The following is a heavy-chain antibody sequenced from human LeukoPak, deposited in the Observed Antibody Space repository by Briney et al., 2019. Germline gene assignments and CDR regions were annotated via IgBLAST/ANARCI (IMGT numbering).Heavy chain of an antibody. CDR3: ACQNWLPYFDY. CDR2: IWYTGRT. CDR1: DDSMSSSSYY. D-gene: IGHD5-18*01. Sequence: PSETLSLTCSVSDDSMSSSSYYWGWIRQPPGKGLEWLGSIWYTGRTDYSPSLRSRVTMSIDTSKRLFSVRLSSVTAADTAVYFCACQNWLPYFDYWGQGALVTVSS. V-gene: IGHV4-39*07. J-gene: IGHJ4*02.